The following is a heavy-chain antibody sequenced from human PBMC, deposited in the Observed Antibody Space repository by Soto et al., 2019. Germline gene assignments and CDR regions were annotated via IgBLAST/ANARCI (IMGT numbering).Heavy chain of an antibody. Sequence: GSLRLSCAASGLTFSTYGMHWVRQAPGKGLEWVALIWFDGSDKYYTESVKGRFTISRDNSRSTVDLQMNSLRAEDTAVYYCARLYCSAASCYSVGAFDIRGQGTMVTVSS. CDR1: GLTFSTYG. CDR3: ARLYCSAASCYSVGAFDI. J-gene: IGHJ3*02. V-gene: IGHV3-33*01. CDR2: IWFDGSDK. D-gene: IGHD2-2*01.